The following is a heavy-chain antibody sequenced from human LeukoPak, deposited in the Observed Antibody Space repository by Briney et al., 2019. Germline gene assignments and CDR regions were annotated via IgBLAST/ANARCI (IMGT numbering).Heavy chain of an antibody. Sequence: SETLSLTCTVSGGSISSYYWSWIRQPPGKGLEWIGYIYYSGSTNYNPSLTSRVTISVDTSKNQFSLKLSSVTAADTAVYYCARDATTTNWFDPWGQGTLVTVSS. CDR1: GGSISSYY. CDR2: IYYSGST. D-gene: IGHD4-17*01. J-gene: IGHJ5*02. CDR3: ARDATTTNWFDP. V-gene: IGHV4-59*01.